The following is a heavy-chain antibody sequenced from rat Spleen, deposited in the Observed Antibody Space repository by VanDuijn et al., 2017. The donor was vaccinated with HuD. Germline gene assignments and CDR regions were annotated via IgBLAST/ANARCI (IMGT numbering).Heavy chain of an antibody. J-gene: IGHJ1*01. CDR2: ISYEGSST. Sequence: EVQLVESGGGLVQPGRSMKLSCAASGFTFSDYYMAWVRQAPKKGLEWVASISYEGSSTYYGDSVKGRFTISRDNAKSTLYLQMNSLRSEDTATYYCARQANWEPYWYFDFWGPGTMVTVSS. CDR3: ARQANWEPYWYFDF. V-gene: IGHV5-22*01. CDR1: GFTFSDYY. D-gene: IGHD5-1*01.